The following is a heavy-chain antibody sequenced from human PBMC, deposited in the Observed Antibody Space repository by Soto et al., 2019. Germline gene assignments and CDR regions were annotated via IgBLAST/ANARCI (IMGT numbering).Heavy chain of an antibody. J-gene: IGHJ5*02. CDR3: AHRPLAVAGTEWFDP. V-gene: IGHV2-5*02. Sequence: QITLKESGPTLVKPTQTLTLTCTFSGFSLSTSGVGVGWIRQPPGKALEWLALIYWDDDKRYSPSLKSRLTITNDPSKNQVVLTMTNMDPVDTATYYCAHRPLAVAGTEWFDPWGQGTLVTVSS. CDR1: GFSLSTSGVG. CDR2: IYWDDDK. D-gene: IGHD6-19*01.